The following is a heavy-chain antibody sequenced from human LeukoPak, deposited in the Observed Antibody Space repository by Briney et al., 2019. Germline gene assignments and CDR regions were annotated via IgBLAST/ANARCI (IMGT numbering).Heavy chain of an antibody. D-gene: IGHD4-11*01. Sequence: GGSLRLSCVASGFTFSQYWMHWIRQAPGKGLVWVSRINSDGSTTNYADSVKGRFTISRDNAKNTLRLQMNSLRAEDTAVYYCARGNDYSYPAYWGQGTLVTVSS. V-gene: IGHV3-74*01. CDR3: ARGNDYSYPAY. J-gene: IGHJ4*02. CDR2: INSDGSTT. CDR1: GFTFSQYW.